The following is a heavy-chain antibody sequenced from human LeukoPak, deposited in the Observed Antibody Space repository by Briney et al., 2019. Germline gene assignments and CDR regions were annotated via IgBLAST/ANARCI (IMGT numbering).Heavy chain of an antibody. V-gene: IGHV1-69*01. CDR1: GGTFSSYA. Sequence: ASVKVSCKASGGTFSSYAISWVRQAPGQGLEWMGGIIPIFGTANYAQKFQGRVTITADESTSTAYMERSSLRSEDTAVYYCASLRGLLRYFDWNENWFDPWGQGTLVTVSS. CDR3: ASLRGLLRYFDWNENWFDP. D-gene: IGHD3-9*01. J-gene: IGHJ5*02. CDR2: IIPIFGTA.